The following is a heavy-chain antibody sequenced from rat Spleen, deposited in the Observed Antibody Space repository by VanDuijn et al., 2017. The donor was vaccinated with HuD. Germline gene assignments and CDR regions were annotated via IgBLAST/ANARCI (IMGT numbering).Heavy chain of an antibody. J-gene: IGHJ3*01. CDR3: ARDENGYIYVWFAY. V-gene: IGHV2S12*01. Sequence: QVQLKESGPGLVQPSQTLSLTCTVSGFSLISNGVSWVRQPPGKGLEWIAAISSGGSTYFNSVLKSRLSISRDTSKSQVYLKMNSLQTEDTATYYCARDENGYIYVWFAYWGQGTLVTVSS. CDR1: GFSLISNG. D-gene: IGHD4-6*01. CDR2: ISSGGST.